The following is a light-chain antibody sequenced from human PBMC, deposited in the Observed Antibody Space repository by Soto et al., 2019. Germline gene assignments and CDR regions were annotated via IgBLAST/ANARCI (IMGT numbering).Light chain of an antibody. CDR1: QSVDRY. CDR2: DAS. Sequence: DIQMTQSPSTLSASVGDRVYITCRASQSVDRYLAWYQQKPGKAPHLLIYDASSLESGVPSRVSGSGSGTEFTLTISSLQHADFTTFYCQQYKDYTWTCGQGTKVEV. J-gene: IGKJ1*01. CDR3: QQYKDYTWT. V-gene: IGKV1-5*01.